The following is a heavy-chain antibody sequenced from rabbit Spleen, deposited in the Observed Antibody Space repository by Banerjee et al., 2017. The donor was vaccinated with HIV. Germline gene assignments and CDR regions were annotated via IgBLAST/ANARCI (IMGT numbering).Heavy chain of an antibody. Sequence: QLVESGGGLVQPGGSLKLSCKASGFDFGTYYMSWVRQAPGKGLEWIGYIDPVFGIAVYASWVNGRFTISSHNAQNTLYLQLNSLTAADTATYFCARDTSTSFSSYGMDLWGPGTLVTVS. V-gene: IGHV1S7*01. CDR1: GFDFGTYY. CDR2: IDPVFGIA. CDR3: ARDTSTSFSSYGMDL. D-gene: IGHD1-1*01. J-gene: IGHJ6*01.